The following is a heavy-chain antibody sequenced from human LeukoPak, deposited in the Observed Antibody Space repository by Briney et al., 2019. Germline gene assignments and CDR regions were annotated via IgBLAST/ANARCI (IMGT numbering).Heavy chain of an antibody. Sequence: GGSLRLSCAASGFSFSTYGMAWVRQAPGKGLEWVANINPGAGEKYYVDSVKSRFTISREDAKTSLYLQLDNLRVEDTAVYSCARWGLAYTIDFWGQGPLVTVSS. CDR1: GFSFSTYG. J-gene: IGHJ4*02. V-gene: IGHV3-7*01. CDR2: INPGAGEK. D-gene: IGHD2-21*01. CDR3: ARWGLAYTIDF.